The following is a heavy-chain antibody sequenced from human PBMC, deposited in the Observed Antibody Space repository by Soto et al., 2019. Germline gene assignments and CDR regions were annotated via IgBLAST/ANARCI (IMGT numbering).Heavy chain of an antibody. V-gene: IGHV1-2*04. Sequence: GASVKVSCKASGYSFTDYHIHWVRQAPGQGLEWLGRIYPKSGGTSTAQKFQGWVTMTTDTSISTASMELTRLTSDDTAIYYCARGDSTDCSNGVCSFFYNHDMDVWGQGTTVTVSS. CDR2: IYPKSGGT. D-gene: IGHD2-8*01. J-gene: IGHJ6*02. CDR3: ARGDSTDCSNGVCSFFYNHDMDV. CDR1: GYSFTDYH.